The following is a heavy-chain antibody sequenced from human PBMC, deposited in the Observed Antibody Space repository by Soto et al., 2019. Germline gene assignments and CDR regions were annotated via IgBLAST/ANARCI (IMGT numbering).Heavy chain of an antibody. V-gene: IGHV3-15*01. CDR1: GFTYSNAW. J-gene: IGHJ4*02. CDR2: IKSKTDGGTT. D-gene: IGHD3-3*01. Sequence: GGSQRLSCAASGFTYSNAWISWVRQEQGKGLEWVGRIKSKTDGGTTDYAAPVKGRLTISRDDSKNTLYLQMNSLKTEDTAVYYCTTLDFWSGYYLASYWGQGTLVTVSS. CDR3: TTLDFWSGYYLASY.